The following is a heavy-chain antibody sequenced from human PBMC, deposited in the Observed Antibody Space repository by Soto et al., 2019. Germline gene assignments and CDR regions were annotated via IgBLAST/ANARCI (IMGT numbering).Heavy chain of an antibody. D-gene: IGHD6-19*01. Sequence: VQLVESGGGVVQPGRSLRLSCAASGFTFSDYAMHWVRQAPGKGLEWVAVVSHDGRNTHYADSVKGRFTISRDSSKNTVSREMTSLGAEEPVVYYFARGGRSGWVPSAFNSWGRGALV. CDR3: ARGGRSGWVPSAFNS. V-gene: IGHV3-30*03. CDR2: VSHDGRNT. J-gene: IGHJ4*02. CDR1: GFTFSDYA.